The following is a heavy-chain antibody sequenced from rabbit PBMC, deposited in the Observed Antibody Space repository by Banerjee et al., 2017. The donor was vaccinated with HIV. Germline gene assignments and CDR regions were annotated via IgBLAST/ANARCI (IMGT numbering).Heavy chain of an antibody. D-gene: IGHD4-1*01. CDR3: ARDLAGVVGWNLNL. V-gene: IGHV1S40*01. Sequence: QSLEESGGDLVKPGASLTLTSTASGIDFSSSYWMCWVRQAPGKGLEWIGTIYAGKGRTYYASWVNGRFTISSDNARNTVDLQMTSLTAADTATYFCARDLAGVVGWNLNLWGPGTLVTVS. CDR1: GIDFSSSYW. J-gene: IGHJ4*01. CDR2: IYAGKGRT.